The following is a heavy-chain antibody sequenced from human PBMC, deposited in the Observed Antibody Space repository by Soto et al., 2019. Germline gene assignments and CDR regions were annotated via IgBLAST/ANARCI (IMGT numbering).Heavy chain of an antibody. CDR3: ARKQSGEIMTMTDAFDI. CDR2: INAGNGNT. J-gene: IGHJ3*02. Sequence: ASVKVSCKASGYTFTSYAIHWVRQAPGPRLEWMGWINAGNGNTQYSQKFQGRVTITRDTSASIAYMEVSSLRSEDTVFFYCARKQSGEIMTMTDAFDIWGQGTMVTV. D-gene: IGHD3-16*01. V-gene: IGHV1-3*01. CDR1: GYTFTSYA.